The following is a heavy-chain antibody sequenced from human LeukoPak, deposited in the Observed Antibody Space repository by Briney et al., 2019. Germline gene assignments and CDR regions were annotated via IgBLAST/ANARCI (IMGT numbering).Heavy chain of an antibody. D-gene: IGHD2-15*01. V-gene: IGHV3-30-3*01. CDR3: ARDRAVVVVAATNNQYYLDY. CDR1: GFTFSSYA. J-gene: IGHJ4*02. Sequence: GGSLRLSCAASGFTFSSYAMHWVRPAPGEGVGWVAVISNDGSNKYYADSVKGRFTISRDNTQNTLHLQMNSPRAQDTAMCYCARDRAVVVVAATNNQYYLDYWRQPSLLTVSS. CDR2: ISNDGSNK.